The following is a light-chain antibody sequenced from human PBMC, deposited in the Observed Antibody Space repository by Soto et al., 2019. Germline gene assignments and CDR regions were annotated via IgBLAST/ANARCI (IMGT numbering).Light chain of an antibody. CDR2: EVY. CDR3: SAYAGSSTWV. J-gene: IGLJ2*01. V-gene: IGLV2-8*01. Sequence: QSAPTQPPSASGSPGQSVTFSCTGTSSDVGGYNYVSWYQQYPGKAPKLMIYEVYKRHSGVPDRFSGSKSGNTASLIVSGLQPEDEADYYCSAYAGSSTWVFGGGTKLTVL. CDR1: SSDVGGYNY.